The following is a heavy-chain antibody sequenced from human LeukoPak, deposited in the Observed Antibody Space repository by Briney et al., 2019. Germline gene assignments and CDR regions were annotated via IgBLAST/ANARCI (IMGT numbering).Heavy chain of an antibody. D-gene: IGHD2-2*01. CDR1: GFTFSDYY. V-gene: IGHV3-11*04. CDR3: ARDRTYQLLHGFDP. J-gene: IGHJ5*02. Sequence: GGSLRLSCAASGFTFSDYYMSWIRQAPGKGLEWVSYISSSGSTLYYADSVKGRFTISRDNAKNSLNLQMNSLRAEDTAVYYCARDRTYQLLHGFDPWGQGTLVTVSS. CDR2: ISSSGSTL.